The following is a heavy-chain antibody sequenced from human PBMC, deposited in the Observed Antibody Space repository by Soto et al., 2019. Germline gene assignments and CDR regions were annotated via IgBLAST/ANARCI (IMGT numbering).Heavy chain of an antibody. V-gene: IGHV4-30-4*01. D-gene: IGHD4-17*01. J-gene: IGHJ2*01. CDR3: ARGGSGERYWYFDI. CDR1: GGSISSGDHS. Sequence: SATLSLTCTVSGGSISSGDHSWSWIRQPPGRGLEWIGYIYFSGSTYYNPSFQRRITISLDRSKSQFSLKLSSVTAADSAVYYCARGGSGERYWYFDIWGRGTLVTVSS. CDR2: IYFSGST.